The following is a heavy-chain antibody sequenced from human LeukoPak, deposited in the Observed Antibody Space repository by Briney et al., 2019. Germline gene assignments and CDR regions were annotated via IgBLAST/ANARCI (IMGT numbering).Heavy chain of an antibody. CDR1: GGSISSGSYY. Sequence: SQTLSLTCTVSGGSISSGSYYWSWIRQPAGKGLAWIGRIYTSGSTNYNPSLKSRVTISVDTSKNQFSLKLSSVTAADTAVYYCARDKAPRVATHLFDYWGQGTLVTVSS. CDR3: ARDKAPRVATHLFDY. D-gene: IGHD5-12*01. V-gene: IGHV4-61*02. CDR2: IYTSGST. J-gene: IGHJ4*02.